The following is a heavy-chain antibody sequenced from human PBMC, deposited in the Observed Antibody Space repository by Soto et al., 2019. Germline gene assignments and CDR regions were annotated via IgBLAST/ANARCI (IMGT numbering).Heavy chain of an antibody. CDR3: ARPQDYYDSSGYYYVGNNWCDP. Sequence: RLSCAPSGLTYSSYGMHWVRQAPGKGLEWVAVISYDGSNTYYADSVKGRFTISRDNSKNTLHLQMNSLRAADPAVYYCARPQDYYDSSGYYYVGNNWCDPWGQGPLVTVSS. D-gene: IGHD3-22*01. V-gene: IGHV3-30*03. CDR2: ISYDGSNT. CDR1: GLTYSSYG. J-gene: IGHJ5*02.